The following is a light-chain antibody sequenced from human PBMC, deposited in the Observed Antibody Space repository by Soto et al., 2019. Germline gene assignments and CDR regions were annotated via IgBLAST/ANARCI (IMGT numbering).Light chain of an antibody. CDR2: DVS. CDR1: SSDVGGYNY. Sequence: QAVVTQPRSVSGSPGQSVTISCTGTSSDVGGYNYVSWYQHHPGKAPKVMIYDVSKRPSGVPDRFSGSKSGNTASLTISGLQAEDEADYYCCSYRGTYTWVFGGGTKLTVL. J-gene: IGLJ3*02. V-gene: IGLV2-11*01. CDR3: CSYRGTYTWV.